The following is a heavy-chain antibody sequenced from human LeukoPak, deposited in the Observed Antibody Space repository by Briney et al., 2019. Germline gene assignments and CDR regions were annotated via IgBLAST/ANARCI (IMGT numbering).Heavy chain of an antibody. CDR1: GFTFSSYS. V-gene: IGHV3-21*01. CDR3: ASLSSYSDYYYYYMDV. J-gene: IGHJ6*03. D-gene: IGHD2-15*01. Sequence: GGSLRLSCAASGFTFSSYSMNWVRQAPGKGLEWVSSISSSSYIYYADSVKGRFTISRDNAKNSLYLQMNSLRAEDTAVYYCASLSSYSDYYYYYMDVWGKGTTVTVSS. CDR2: ISSSSYI.